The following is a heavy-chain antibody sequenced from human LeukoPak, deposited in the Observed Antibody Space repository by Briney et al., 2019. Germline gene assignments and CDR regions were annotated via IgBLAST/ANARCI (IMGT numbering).Heavy chain of an antibody. CDR3: ARCEVMLNGYNCDSDY. Sequence: ASVKVSCKASGYTFTSYGISWVRQAPGQGLEWMGWISAYNGNTNYAQKLQGRVTMTTDTSTGTAYMELRSLRSDDTAVYYCARCEVMLNGYNCDSDYWGQGTLVTVSS. CDR2: ISAYNGNT. J-gene: IGHJ4*02. D-gene: IGHD5-24*01. CDR1: GYTFTSYG. V-gene: IGHV1-18*01.